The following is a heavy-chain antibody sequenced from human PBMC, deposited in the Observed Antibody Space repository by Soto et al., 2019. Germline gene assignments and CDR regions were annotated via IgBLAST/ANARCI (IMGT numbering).Heavy chain of an antibody. CDR1: GGSISSGGYY. CDR3: ARGGGYCTNGVCHRDYYYGMDV. D-gene: IGHD2-8*01. V-gene: IGHV4-31*03. CDR2: IYYSGST. Sequence: SETLSLTCTVSGGSISSGGYYWSWIRQHPGKGMEWIGYIYYSGSTYYNPSLKSRVNISVDTSKNKFSLKLSSVTAADTAVYYCARGGGYCTNGVCHRDYYYGMDVWGQGTTVTVSS. J-gene: IGHJ6*02.